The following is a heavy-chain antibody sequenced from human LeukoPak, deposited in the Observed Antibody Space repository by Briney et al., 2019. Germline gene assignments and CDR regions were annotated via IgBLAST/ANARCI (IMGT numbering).Heavy chain of an antibody. D-gene: IGHD6-13*01. CDR2: FYSGGDT. CDR3: AKAWAAAGTFAS. Sequence: PGGSLRLSCAASGFTVSSHYMSWVRQAPGKGLDQVSVFYSGGDTYYADSVKGRFTISRDTSKNTLYLQMKSLRAEDTAVYYCAKAWAAAGTFASWGQGTLVTVSS. V-gene: IGHV3-53*01. J-gene: IGHJ4*02. CDR1: GFTVSSHY.